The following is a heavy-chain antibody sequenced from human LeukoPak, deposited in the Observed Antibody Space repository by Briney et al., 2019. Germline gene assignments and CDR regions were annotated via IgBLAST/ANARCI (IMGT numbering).Heavy chain of an antibody. CDR3: ARDVSSGWYIGAFDI. V-gene: IGHV4-38-2*02. J-gene: IGHJ3*02. D-gene: IGHD6-19*01. CDR2: IYHSGST. CDR1: GYSISSGYY. Sequence: SETLSLTCTVSGYSISSGYYWGWIRQPPGKGLEWIGSIYHSGSTYYNPSLKSRVTISVDTSKNQFSLKLSSVTAADTAVYYCARDVSSGWYIGAFDIWGQGTMVTVSS.